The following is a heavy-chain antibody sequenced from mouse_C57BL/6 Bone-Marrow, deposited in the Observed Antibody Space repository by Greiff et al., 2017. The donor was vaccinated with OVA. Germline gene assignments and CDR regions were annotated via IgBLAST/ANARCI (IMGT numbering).Heavy chain of an antibody. J-gene: IGHJ1*03. CDR3: ARRGAQATGYFDV. CDR2: INPSSGYT. D-gene: IGHD3-2*02. Sequence: VQRVESGAELAKPGASVKLSCKASGYTFTSYWMHWVKQRPGQGLEWIGYINPSSGYTKYNQKFKDKATLTADKSSSTAYMQLSSLTYEDSAVYYCARRGAQATGYFDVWGTGTTVTVSS. V-gene: IGHV1-7*01. CDR1: GYTFTSYW.